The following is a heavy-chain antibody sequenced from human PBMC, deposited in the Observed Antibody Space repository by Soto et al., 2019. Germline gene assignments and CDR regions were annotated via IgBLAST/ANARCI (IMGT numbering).Heavy chain of an antibody. CDR1: GFTFSSYA. D-gene: IGHD6-13*01. CDR3: ARDRALGFSIAAAAHLDY. V-gene: IGHV3-30-3*01. CDR2: ISYDGSNK. J-gene: IGHJ4*02. Sequence: GGSLRLSCAASGFTFSSYAMHWVLQAPCKGLEWVAVISYDGSNKYYADSVKGRFTISRDNSKNTLYLQMNSLRAEDTAVYYCARDRALGFSIAAAAHLDYWGQGTLVTVSS.